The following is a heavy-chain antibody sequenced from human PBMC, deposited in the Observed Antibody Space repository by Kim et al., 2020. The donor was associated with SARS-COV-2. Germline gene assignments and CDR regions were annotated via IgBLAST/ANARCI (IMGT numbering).Heavy chain of an antibody. CDR1: GGSFSGYY. D-gene: IGHD5-12*01. CDR3: ARGLGLRLHYYYYMDV. V-gene: IGHV4-34*01. CDR2: INHSGST. Sequence: SETLSLTCAVYGGSFSGYYWSWIRQPPGKGLEWIGEINHSGSTNYNPSLKSRVTISVDTSKNQFSLKLSSVTAADTAVYYCARGLGLRLHYYYYMDVWGKGTTVTVSS. J-gene: IGHJ6*03.